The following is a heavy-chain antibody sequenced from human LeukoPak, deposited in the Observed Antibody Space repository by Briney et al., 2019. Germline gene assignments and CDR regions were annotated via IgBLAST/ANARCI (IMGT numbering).Heavy chain of an antibody. J-gene: IGHJ6*03. CDR1: GYTFTGYY. CDR3: ARDGEWELQVYYYYYYMDV. D-gene: IGHD1-26*01. Sequence: GASVKVSCKASGYTFTGYYMHWVRQAPGQGLEWMGWINPNSGGTNYAQKFQGRVTMTRDTSISTAYMELSRLRSDDTAVYYCARDGEWELQVYYYYYYMDVWGKGTTVTISS. V-gene: IGHV1-2*02. CDR2: INPNSGGT.